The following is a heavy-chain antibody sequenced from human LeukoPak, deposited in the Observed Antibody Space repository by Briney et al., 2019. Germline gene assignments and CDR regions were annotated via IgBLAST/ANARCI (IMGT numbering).Heavy chain of an antibody. D-gene: IGHD5-18*01. J-gene: IGHJ4*02. CDR3: TTSTRGYNYGFDY. CDR1: GYTFSTSW. CDR2: IYPGDSDT. Sequence: RGESLKISCKGSGYTFSTSWIGWVRQMPGKGLEWMGNIYPGDSDTRYSLSFQGQVTISADKSISTAYLQWSSLKASDTAMYYCTTSTRGYNYGFDYWGQGTLVTVSS. V-gene: IGHV5-51*01.